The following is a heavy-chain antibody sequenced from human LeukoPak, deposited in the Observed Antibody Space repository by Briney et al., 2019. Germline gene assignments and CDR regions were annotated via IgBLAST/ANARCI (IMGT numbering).Heavy chain of an antibody. Sequence: GGSLRLSWAASGFTVSSNYMSWVRQAPGKGLEWVSVIYSGGSTYYADSVKGRFSISRDNSKNTLYLQMNSLRAEDTAVYYCARDLLVGATTAWGQGTLVTVSS. J-gene: IGHJ5*02. CDR1: GFTVSSNY. V-gene: IGHV3-66*01. CDR2: IYSGGST. D-gene: IGHD1-26*01. CDR3: ARDLLVGATTA.